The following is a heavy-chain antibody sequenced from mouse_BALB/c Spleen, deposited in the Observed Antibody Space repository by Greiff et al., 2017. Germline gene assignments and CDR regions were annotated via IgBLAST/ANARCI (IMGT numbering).Heavy chain of an antibody. Sequence: EVQLQQSGTVLARPGASVKMSCKASGYSFTSYWMHWVKQRPGQGLEWIGAIYPGNSDTSYNQKFKGKAKLTAVTSASTAYMELSSLTNEDSAVYYCTRSYDGYYVDYWGQGTTLTVSS. CDR2: IYPGNSDT. V-gene: IGHV1-5*01. CDR3: TRSYDGYYVDY. CDR1: GYSFTSYW. D-gene: IGHD2-3*01. J-gene: IGHJ2*01.